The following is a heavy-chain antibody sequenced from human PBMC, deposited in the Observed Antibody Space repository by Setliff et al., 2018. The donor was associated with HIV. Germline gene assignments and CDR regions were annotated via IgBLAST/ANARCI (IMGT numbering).Heavy chain of an antibody. CDR1: GYTLTELS. D-gene: IGHD6-19*01. CDR3: ATAKEVWLAEGGFDY. Sequence: SVKVSCKVSGYTLTELSMHWVRQASGKGFEWMGRFDPEDGDTLYAHKFQGRVTMTEDTSTDTAYLELSGPKSDDTAVYYCATAKEVWLAEGGFDYWGQGTLVTVSS. J-gene: IGHJ4*02. CDR2: FDPEDGDT. V-gene: IGHV1-24*01.